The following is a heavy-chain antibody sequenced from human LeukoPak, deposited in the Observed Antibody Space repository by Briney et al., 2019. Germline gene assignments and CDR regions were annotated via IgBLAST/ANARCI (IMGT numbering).Heavy chain of an antibody. D-gene: IGHD1-26*01. CDR1: GGSISSYY. CDR2: SYHGGST. J-gene: IGHJ4*02. CDR3: ARDRELGY. Sequence: PSETLSFTCTVSGGSISSYYWGWIRQSPGKGLEWIGWSYHGGSTSYNPSLKSRVAISVDTSKNQFSLKLSSVTSADTAFYYCARDRELGYWGQGTLVIVSS. V-gene: IGHV4-59*01.